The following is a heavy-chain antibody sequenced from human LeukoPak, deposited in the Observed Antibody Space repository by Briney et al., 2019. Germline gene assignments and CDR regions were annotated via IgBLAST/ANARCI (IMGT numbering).Heavy chain of an antibody. D-gene: IGHD3-10*01. CDR1: GGSISSYY. J-gene: IGHJ6*02. Sequence: SETLSLTCTVSGGSISSYYWSWIRQPPGKGLEWIGYIYYSGSTNYNPSLKSRVTISVDTSKNQFSPKLSSVTAADTAVYYCARDYYGSGSPDLGYYYYGMDVWGQGTTVTVSS. V-gene: IGHV4-59*01. CDR3: ARDYYGSGSPDLGYYYYGMDV. CDR2: IYYSGST.